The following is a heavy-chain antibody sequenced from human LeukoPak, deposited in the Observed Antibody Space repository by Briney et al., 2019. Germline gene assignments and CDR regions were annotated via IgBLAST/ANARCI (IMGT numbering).Heavy chain of an antibody. D-gene: IGHD2-15*01. Sequence: ASVTVSCKVSGYSLPEISIHWVRQAPGKRLEWMGGFDPEEDERIYAQKFQGRVTMTEDTSTDTAYMQLSSLRSEDTAVYYCAKEGACSGGSCPLDYWGQGTLVTVSS. CDR1: GYSLPEIS. CDR2: FDPEEDER. J-gene: IGHJ4*02. CDR3: AKEGACSGGSCPLDY. V-gene: IGHV1-24*01.